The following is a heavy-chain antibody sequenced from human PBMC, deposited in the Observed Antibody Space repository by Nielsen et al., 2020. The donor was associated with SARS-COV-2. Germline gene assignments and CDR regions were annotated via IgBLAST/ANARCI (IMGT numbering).Heavy chain of an antibody. V-gene: IGHV1-46*01. CDR3: ASGNIAVAGTDHYYGMDV. J-gene: IGHJ6*02. D-gene: IGHD6-19*01. CDR2: INPSISAT. Sequence: ASVKVSCKASGYSFTTHYIHWVRQAPGDGLKWMGMINPSISATDYAQEFQDRVTMTRDTSTSTVYMELSSLRSEGTAVYYCASGNIAVAGTDHYYGMDVWGQGTTVTVSS. CDR1: GYSFTTHY.